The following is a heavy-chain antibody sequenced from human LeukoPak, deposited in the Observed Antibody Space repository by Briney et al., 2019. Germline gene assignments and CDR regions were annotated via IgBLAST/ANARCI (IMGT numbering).Heavy chain of an antibody. V-gene: IGHV3-74*01. Sequence: QPGGSLRLSCAASGFTFSSYWMHWVRQAPGKGLVWVSRINTDGITTTYADSVNGRFTISRDNAKNSLYLQMNSLRAEDTAVYYCARDHPHDSGYFDYWGQGTLVTVSS. D-gene: IGHD3-22*01. CDR2: INTDGITT. CDR1: GFTFSSYW. CDR3: ARDHPHDSGYFDY. J-gene: IGHJ4*02.